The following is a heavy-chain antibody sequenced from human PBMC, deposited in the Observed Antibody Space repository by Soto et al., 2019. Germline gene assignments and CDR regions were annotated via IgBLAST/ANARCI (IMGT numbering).Heavy chain of an antibody. D-gene: IGHD2-2*02. CDR2: IWYDGSQK. CDR3: AKEVWGLYTFGRPLDN. Sequence: LRLSCAVSGFNFSKFGMYWVRQAPGKGLEWVAVIWYDGSQKYYTDSVQGRFTISRDNSNNTLYLQMNSLRAEDTAVYYCAKEVWGLYTFGRPLDNWGHGTLVTVSS. V-gene: IGHV3-33*06. CDR1: GFNFSKFG. J-gene: IGHJ4*01.